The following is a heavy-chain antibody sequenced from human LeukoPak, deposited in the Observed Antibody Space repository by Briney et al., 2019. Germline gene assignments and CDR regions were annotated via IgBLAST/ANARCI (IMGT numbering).Heavy chain of an antibody. CDR3: ARLNDIVVVPAAEGYWYFDL. Sequence: SETLSLTCTVSGDSIGSYYWSWIRQSPGKGLEWLGYSGSSNYNPSLQSRLTISVDTSKNQFSLKLSSVTAADTAVYYCARLNDIVVVPAAEGYWYFDLWGRGTLVTVSS. D-gene: IGHD2-2*01. J-gene: IGHJ2*01. CDR1: GDSIGSYY. V-gene: IGHV4-59*08. CDR2: SGSS.